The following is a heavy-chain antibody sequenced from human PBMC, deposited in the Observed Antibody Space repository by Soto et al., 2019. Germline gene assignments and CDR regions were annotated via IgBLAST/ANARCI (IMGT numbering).Heavy chain of an antibody. CDR2: ISAYNGNT. J-gene: IGHJ6*03. D-gene: IGHD3-3*01. CDR1: GYTFTSYG. CDR3: ARGGRGYVLRFLEWLPIHGDYYYYYMDV. Sequence: GASVKVSCKASGYTFTSYGISWVRQAPGQGLERMGWISAYNGNTNYAQKLQGRVTMTTDTSTSTAYMELRSLRSDDTAVYYCARGGRGYVLRFLEWLPIHGDYYYYYMDVWGKGTTVTVSS. V-gene: IGHV1-18*01.